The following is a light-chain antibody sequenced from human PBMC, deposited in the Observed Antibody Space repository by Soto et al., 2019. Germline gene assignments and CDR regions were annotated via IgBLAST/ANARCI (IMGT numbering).Light chain of an antibody. J-gene: IGLJ1*01. CDR3: CSYAGTYNYYV. V-gene: IGLV2-11*01. Sequence: QSVLAQPRSVSGSPGQSVTISCTGTSSDVGAYNYVSWYQQHPGKAPKLMISDVSKRPSGVPDRFSGSKSGNTASLTISGLQAEDEADYYCCSYAGTYNYYVYGTGTKVTVL. CDR1: SSDVGAYNY. CDR2: DVS.